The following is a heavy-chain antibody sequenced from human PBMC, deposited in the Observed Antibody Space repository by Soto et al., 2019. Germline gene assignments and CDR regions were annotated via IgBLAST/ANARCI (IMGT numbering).Heavy chain of an antibody. CDR1: GFTFNKYA. Sequence: EVQLLEYGGGLVQRGESLRLSCVASGFTFNKYAMTWVRQAPGKGLEWVSSISGSSSTTYYADSVKGRFTIARDNSKNTVHLPMNTLSTEDTAVYYCAPTRYDNGHDAVGYWGQGTLVTVSS. CDR2: ISGSSSTT. D-gene: IGHD4-17*01. V-gene: IGHV3-23*01. CDR3: APTRYDNGHDAVGY. J-gene: IGHJ4*01.